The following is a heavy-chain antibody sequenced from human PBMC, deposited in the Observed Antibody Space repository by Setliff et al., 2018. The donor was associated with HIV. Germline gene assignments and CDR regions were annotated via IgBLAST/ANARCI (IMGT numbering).Heavy chain of an antibody. CDR1: GGSSSTHA. Sequence: SVKVSCKASGGSSSTHAMNWVRQAPGQGLEWMGQIISILGITNYAQKFQGRVPLTADESTSTMYMELSSLTSDDTAVYYCAGPRGDEAFDVWGQGTMVTVSS. CDR3: AGPRGDEAFDV. V-gene: IGHV1-69*10. J-gene: IGHJ3*01. CDR2: IISILGIT.